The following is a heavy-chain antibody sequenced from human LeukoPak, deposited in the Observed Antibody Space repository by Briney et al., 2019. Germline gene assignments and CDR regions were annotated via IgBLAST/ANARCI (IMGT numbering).Heavy chain of an antibody. CDR1: GFTFSSYD. CDR3: AKESDYGDFPGD. CDR2: IRYDGSNK. V-gene: IGHV3-30*02. D-gene: IGHD4-17*01. J-gene: IGHJ4*02. Sequence: GGSLRLSCAASGFTFSSYDMHWVRQAPGKGLEWVAFIRYDGSNKYYADSVKVRFTISRDNSKNTLYLQMNSLRAEDTAVYYCAKESDYGDFPGDWGQGTLVTVSS.